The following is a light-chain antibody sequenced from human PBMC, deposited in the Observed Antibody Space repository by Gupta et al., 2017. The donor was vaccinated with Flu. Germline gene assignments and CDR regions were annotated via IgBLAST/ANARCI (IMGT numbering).Light chain of an antibody. V-gene: IGKV1-39*01. CDR1: QSIGKF. Sequence: PSALSASVGDKVTITCRTSQSIGKFLNWYRQKPGTAPKLLIYGASSLHSGVPSRFSGSGSGTDFTLTISSLQPEESAIYYCQQSYSALVTFGHGTRVEI. J-gene: IGKJ1*01. CDR3: QQSYSALVT. CDR2: GAS.